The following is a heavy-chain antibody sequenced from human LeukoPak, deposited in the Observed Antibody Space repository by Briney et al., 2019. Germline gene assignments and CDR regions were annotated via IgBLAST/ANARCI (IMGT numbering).Heavy chain of an antibody. CDR3: ARRSGCSGGSCYSLWFDP. V-gene: IGHV4-39*01. D-gene: IGHD2-15*01. J-gene: IGHJ5*02. Sequence: PSETLSLTCTVSGGSISSNSDYWGWIRQPPGKGLEWIGSSYYSGRTYYNPSHKSRVTISVDTSKNQFSLKLSSVTAADTAVYYCARRSGCSGGSCYSLWFDPWGQGTLVTVSS. CDR1: GGSISSNSDY. CDR2: SYYSGRT.